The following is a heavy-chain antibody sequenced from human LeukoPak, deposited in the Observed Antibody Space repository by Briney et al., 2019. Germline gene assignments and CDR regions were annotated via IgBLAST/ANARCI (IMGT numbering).Heavy chain of an antibody. J-gene: IGHJ4*02. Sequence: GGSLRLSCLTSGFTFSTNAMSWVRQAPGKGLEWISSISGSGASTCYADSVTGRFTISRDNSRNTLYLQMNSLRGDDTAVYYCAKDVGKWESLHFFDYWGQGTLVTVSS. CDR2: ISGSGAST. CDR1: GFTFSTNA. CDR3: AKDVGKWESLHFFDY. V-gene: IGHV3-23*01. D-gene: IGHD1-26*01.